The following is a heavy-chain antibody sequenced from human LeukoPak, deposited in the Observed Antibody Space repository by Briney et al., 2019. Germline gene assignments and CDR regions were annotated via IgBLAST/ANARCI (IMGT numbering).Heavy chain of an antibody. J-gene: IGHJ4*02. CDR1: GGSISSYY. CDR3: ARGGVTMVRGHPIDY. Sequence: MASETLSLTCTVSGGSISSYYWNWIRQPPGKGLEWIGYIYYSGSTNYNPSLKSRVTISVDTSKNQFSLKLSSVTAADTAVYYCARGGVTMVRGHPIDYWGQGTLVTVSS. V-gene: IGHV4-59*12. CDR2: IYYSGST. D-gene: IGHD3-10*01.